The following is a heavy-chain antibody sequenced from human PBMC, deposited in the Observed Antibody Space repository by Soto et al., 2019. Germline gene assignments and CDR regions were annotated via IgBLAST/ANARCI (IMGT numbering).Heavy chain of an antibody. CDR2: VNPILGTA. Sequence: QVQLVQSGAEVKKPGSSVKVSCTASGGSLRNSVISWVRQAPAQRLEWMGGVNPILGTANYAQKVQGRVTMTADEATSRADMDLSSLRPDDTAVYYCARLGHPGHWGPGTLVIVSS. CDR3: ARLGHPGH. J-gene: IGHJ4*02. CDR1: GGSLRNSV. V-gene: IGHV1-69*01.